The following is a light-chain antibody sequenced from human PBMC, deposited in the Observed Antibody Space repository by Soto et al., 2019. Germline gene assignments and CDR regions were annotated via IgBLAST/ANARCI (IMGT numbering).Light chain of an antibody. CDR2: AAS. CDR3: QQSYSTPIT. J-gene: IGKJ5*01. V-gene: IGKV1-39*01. CDR1: QSISSW. Sequence: DIQMTQSPSILSASLGDRVTITFRASQSISSWLAWYQQKPGKAPKLLIYAASSLQSGVPSRFSGSGSGTDFTLTISSLQPEDFATYYCQQSYSTPITFGQGTRLEIK.